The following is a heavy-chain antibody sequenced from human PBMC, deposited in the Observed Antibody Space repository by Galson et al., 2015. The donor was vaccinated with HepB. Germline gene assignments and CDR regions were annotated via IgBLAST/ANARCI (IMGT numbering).Heavy chain of an antibody. CDR2: IFTIDEK. Sequence: PALVKPTQTLTLTCTVSGFSLRDTRMGVSWIRQPPGRALEWLAHIFTIDEKSYNTSLKSRLTISKDTSKSQVVLTMTNMDPVDTATYFCARIRYYFNNNGKHPPDYWGQGILVTVSS. V-gene: IGHV2-26*02. CDR3: ARIRYYFNNNGKHPPDY. D-gene: IGHD3-22*01. J-gene: IGHJ4*02. CDR1: GFSLRDTRMG.